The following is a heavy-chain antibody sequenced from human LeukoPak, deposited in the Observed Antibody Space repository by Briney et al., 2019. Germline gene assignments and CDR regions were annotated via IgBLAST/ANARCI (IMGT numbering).Heavy chain of an antibody. CDR3: ARENRDIVVVPTVDWFDP. D-gene: IGHD2-2*01. J-gene: IGHJ5*02. CDR1: GYTFTSYG. V-gene: IGHV1-18*01. Sequence: GASVKVSCKASGYTFTSYGISWVRQAPGQGLEWMGWISAYNGNTNYAQKLQGRVTMTTDTSTSTAYMELRSLRSDDTAVYYCARENRDIVVVPTVDWFDPWGQGTLVTVSS. CDR2: ISAYNGNT.